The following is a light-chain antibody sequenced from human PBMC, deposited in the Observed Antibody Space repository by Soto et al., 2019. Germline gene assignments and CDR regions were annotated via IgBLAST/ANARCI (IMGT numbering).Light chain of an antibody. Sequence: ALTQPPSASGSPGQSVTISCTGTSSDVGGYNYVSWYQQHPGKAPKLVIYEVTKRPSGVPDRFSGSKSGNTASLTVSGLQAEDEADYYCSSFTGASTIFGTGTKLTVL. V-gene: IGLV2-8*01. CDR3: SSFTGASTI. CDR2: EVT. J-gene: IGLJ1*01. CDR1: SSDVGGYNY.